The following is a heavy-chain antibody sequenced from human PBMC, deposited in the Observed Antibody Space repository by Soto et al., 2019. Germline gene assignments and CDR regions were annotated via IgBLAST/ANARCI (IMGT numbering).Heavy chain of an antibody. CDR3: ANWVEGTMVYFDY. CDR1: GFIFNNYA. J-gene: IGHJ4*02. V-gene: IGHV3-23*01. Sequence: GGSLRLSCAASGFIFNNYAMSWARQAPGKGLEWVSAISNGGDRTYYAESVKGRFTISRDNSRNTLYLRMNSLRADDTAVYYCANWVEGTMVYFDYWGLGTLVTVSS. D-gene: IGHD2-8*01. CDR2: ISNGGDRT.